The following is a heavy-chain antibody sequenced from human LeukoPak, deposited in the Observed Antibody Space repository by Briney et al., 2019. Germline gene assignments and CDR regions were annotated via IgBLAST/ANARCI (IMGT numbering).Heavy chain of an antibody. CDR3: AREPNDPLGVDY. CDR2: ISSSSSYI. J-gene: IGHJ4*02. V-gene: IGHV3-21*04. CDR1: GFTFSSYS. Sequence: GGSLRLSCAASGFTFSSYSMNWVRQAPGKGLEWVSSISSSSSYIYYADSVKGRFTISRDNAENSLYLQMNSLRAEDTAVYYCAREPNDPLGVDYWGQGTLVTVSS. D-gene: IGHD3-16*01.